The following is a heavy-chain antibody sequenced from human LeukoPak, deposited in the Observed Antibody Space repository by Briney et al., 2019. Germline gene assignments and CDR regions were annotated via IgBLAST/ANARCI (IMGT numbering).Heavy chain of an antibody. CDR2: IYYSGST. V-gene: IGHV4-39*01. J-gene: IGHJ6*03. CDR1: GGSISSSNYY. CDR3: ARSGQLQTSYYYYYYMDV. D-gene: IGHD1-26*01. Sequence: SETLSLTCAVSGGSISSSNYYWGWISQPPGMGLEWIGSIYYSGSTYYNPSLKSRATISVVTSKNQFSLKLSSVTAADTAVYYCARSGQLQTSYYYYYYMDVWGKGTTVTVSS.